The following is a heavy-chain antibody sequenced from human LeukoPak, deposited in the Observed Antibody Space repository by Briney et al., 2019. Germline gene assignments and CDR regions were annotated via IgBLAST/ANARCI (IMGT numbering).Heavy chain of an antibody. J-gene: IGHJ4*02. V-gene: IGHV4-34*01. CDR1: GGPFSGFY. CDR2: INQSEST. Sequence: SETLSLTCALYGGPFSGFYWIWIRQTPGKGLEWIGEINQSESTTYNPSFKSRVTISIDTSKKQFSLKLNAVTAADTAVYYCARNSGSGYYYPFDYWGQGTLVTVSS. D-gene: IGHD3-22*01. CDR3: ARNSGSGYYYPFDY.